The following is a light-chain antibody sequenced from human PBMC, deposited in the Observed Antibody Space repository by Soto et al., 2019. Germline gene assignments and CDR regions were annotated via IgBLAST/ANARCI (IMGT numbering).Light chain of an antibody. CDR1: SSNIGAGYD. Sequence: QSVLTQPPSVSGAPGQRVTISCIGSSSNIGAGYDVHWYQQVPGTAPKLLIYAYNNRPSGVPDRFSGSKSGTSASLAITGLQAEDEADYYCQSYDSSLSGSVFGGGTKLTVL. CDR3: QSYDSSLSGSV. CDR2: AYN. J-gene: IGLJ2*01. V-gene: IGLV1-40*01.